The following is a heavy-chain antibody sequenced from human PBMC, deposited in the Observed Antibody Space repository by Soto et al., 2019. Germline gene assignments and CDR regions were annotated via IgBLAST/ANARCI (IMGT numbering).Heavy chain of an antibody. CDR2: VSYEGSKQ. D-gene: IGHD6-19*01. J-gene: IGHJ5*02. Sequence: PGGSLRLSCAGSGFSFSEYAMHWVRQAPGKGLDWVAVVSYEGSKQYYADSVRGRFTISRDNSKNELYLQMDSLRPEDTAVYYCAKDPIEYSSGWYNWFDPWGQGTLVTVSS. CDR1: GFSFSEYA. CDR3: AKDPIEYSSGWYNWFDP. V-gene: IGHV3-30-3*01.